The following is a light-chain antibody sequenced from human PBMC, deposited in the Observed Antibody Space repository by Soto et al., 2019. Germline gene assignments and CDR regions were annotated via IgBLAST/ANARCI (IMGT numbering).Light chain of an antibody. CDR3: QQYGRSRWT. Sequence: EIVLTQSPGTLSLSPGERATLSCRASQSVSSNYLAWYQQKPGQAPRPLIYGASSRATGIPDMFSDSGAGTDFTLTISRLEPEDFALYYCQQYGRSRWTFGQWTKVEIK. CDR1: QSVSSNY. J-gene: IGKJ1*01. V-gene: IGKV3-20*01. CDR2: GAS.